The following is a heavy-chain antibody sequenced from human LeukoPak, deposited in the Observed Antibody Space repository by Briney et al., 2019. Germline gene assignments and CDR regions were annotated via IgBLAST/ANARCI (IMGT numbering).Heavy chain of an antibody. V-gene: IGHV3-23*01. Sequence: GGSLRLSCAASGFTFSSYAMSWVRQAPGKGLEWVSAISGSGGSTYYADSVKGRFTISRDNSKNTLYLQMNSLRAEDTAVYYRAKDRELDIVVVVAATFDYWGQGTLVTVSS. J-gene: IGHJ4*02. D-gene: IGHD2-15*01. CDR2: ISGSGGST. CDR1: GFTFSSYA. CDR3: AKDRELDIVVVVAATFDY.